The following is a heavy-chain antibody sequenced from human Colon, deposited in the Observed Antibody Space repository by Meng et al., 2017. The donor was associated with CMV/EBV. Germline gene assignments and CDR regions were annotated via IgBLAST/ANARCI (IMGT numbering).Heavy chain of an antibody. Sequence: SVKVSCKTSGYTFAHFGISWVRQAPGQGLEWMGRIIPILGIANYAQKFQGRVTITADKSTSTAYMELSSLRSEDTAVYYCASRYCSSTSCPYYYYYGMDVWGQGTTVTVSS. CDR1: GYTFAHFG. D-gene: IGHD2-2*01. CDR2: IIPILGIA. J-gene: IGHJ6*02. V-gene: IGHV1-69*04. CDR3: ASRYCSSTSCPYYYYYGMDV.